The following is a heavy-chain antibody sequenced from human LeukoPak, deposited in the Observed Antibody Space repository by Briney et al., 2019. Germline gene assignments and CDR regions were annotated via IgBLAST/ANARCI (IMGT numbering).Heavy chain of an antibody. CDR3: ARAYFQSGYSNRATQGYYYYYYMDV. CDR2: ISAYNGNT. V-gene: IGHV1-18*01. J-gene: IGHJ6*03. D-gene: IGHD3-3*01. Sequence: GASVKVSCKASGYTFTSYGISWVRQAPGQGLEWMGWISAYNGNTNYAQKLQGRVTMTTDTSTSTAYMELRSLRSEDTAVYYCARAYFQSGYSNRATQGYYYYYYMDVWGKGTTVTVSS. CDR1: GYTFTSYG.